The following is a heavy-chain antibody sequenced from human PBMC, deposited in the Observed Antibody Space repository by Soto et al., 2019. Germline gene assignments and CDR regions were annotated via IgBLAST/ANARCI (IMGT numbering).Heavy chain of an antibody. CDR1: GGTFSTSA. CDR3: ARGLEYSTGWHSFDY. Sequence: QVRLVQSGPEARKPGFSVKVSCKASGGTFSTSAISWVRQAPGQGLEWMGGIVPIFGPDKYAPKFQGRVTITADESTDTFYMALGSLRSEDTAVYYCARGLEYSTGWHSFDYWGQGTLGTVSS. V-gene: IGHV1-69*01. D-gene: IGHD6-19*01. CDR2: IVPIFGPD. J-gene: IGHJ4*02.